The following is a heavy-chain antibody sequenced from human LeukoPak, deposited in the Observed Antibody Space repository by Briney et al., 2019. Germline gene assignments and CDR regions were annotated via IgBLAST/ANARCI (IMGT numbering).Heavy chain of an antibody. D-gene: IGHD6-13*01. CDR3: VRGEYSSSWHSEYFQH. CDR1: GFSFSNFG. J-gene: IGHJ1*01. CDR2: IWHDGSNS. V-gene: IGHV3-33*01. Sequence: SGGSLRLPCAASGFSFSNFGMHWVRQAPGKGLEWVAIIWHDGSNSYYADSVKGRFTLSRDNSKNTLYLQMDSLRVEDTALYYCVRGEYSSSWHSEYFQHWGQGTLVTVSS.